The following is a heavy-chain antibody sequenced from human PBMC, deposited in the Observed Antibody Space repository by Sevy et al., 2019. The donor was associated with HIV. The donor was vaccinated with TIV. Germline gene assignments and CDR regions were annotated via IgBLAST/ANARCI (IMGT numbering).Heavy chain of an antibody. J-gene: IGHJ4*02. Sequence: ASVKVSCMPSGYTFTSYGISWVRQAPGQGLEWMGWISAYNGNTNYAQKLQGRLTMTTDTSTSTAYMELRGLRSDDTAVYYCARDNDWNYSYFDYWGQGTLVTVSS. D-gene: IGHD1-7*01. CDR3: ARDNDWNYSYFDY. V-gene: IGHV1-18*01. CDR2: ISAYNGNT. CDR1: GYTFTSYG.